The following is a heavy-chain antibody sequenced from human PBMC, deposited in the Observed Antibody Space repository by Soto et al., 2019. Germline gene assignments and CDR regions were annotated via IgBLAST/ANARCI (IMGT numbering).Heavy chain of an antibody. CDR3: ARAYEAAAGFYYYGMDV. J-gene: IGHJ6*02. V-gene: IGHV3-48*03. CDR2: ISSSGSTI. Sequence: VGSLRLSCAASGFTFSSYEMNWVRQAPGNGLEWVSYISSSGSTIYYADSVKGRFTISRDNAKNSPYLQMNSLRAEDTAVYYCARAYEAAAGFYYYGMDVWGQGTTVTVSS. D-gene: IGHD6-13*01. CDR1: GFTFSSYE.